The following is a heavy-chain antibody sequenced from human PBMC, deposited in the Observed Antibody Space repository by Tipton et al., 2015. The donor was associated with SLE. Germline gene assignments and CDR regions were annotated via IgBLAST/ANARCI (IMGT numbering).Heavy chain of an antibody. CDR2: INRDGDTA. CDR1: GFTFSSHW. J-gene: IGHJ6*02. Sequence: SLRLSCAASGFTFSSHWMYWVRQAPGKGLVWVSRINRDGDTAYYADSVTGRFAVSRDNAKNTLYLQMYSLRVDDTAVYYCGRGVYSESSVGMDVWGQGTTVTVSS. V-gene: IGHV3-74*01. CDR3: GRGVYSESSVGMDV. D-gene: IGHD3-22*01.